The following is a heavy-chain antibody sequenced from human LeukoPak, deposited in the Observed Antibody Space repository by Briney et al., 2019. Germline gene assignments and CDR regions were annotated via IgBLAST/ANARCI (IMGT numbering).Heavy chain of an antibody. D-gene: IGHD5-18*01. J-gene: IGHJ4*02. CDR3: AGDQGYTYGHGFDY. CDR1: GFTFSSYT. CDR2: ILYDGSNK. Sequence: GGSLRLSCAASGFTFSSYTMHWVRQAPGKGLEWVALILYDGSNKYYADSVKGRFTISRDNSKNTLYLQMNSLRAEDTSLYYCAGDQGYTYGHGFDYWGQGTLVTVSS. V-gene: IGHV3-30-3*01.